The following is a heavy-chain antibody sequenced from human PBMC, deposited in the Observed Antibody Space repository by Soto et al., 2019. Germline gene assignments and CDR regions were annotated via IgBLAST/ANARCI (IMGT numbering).Heavy chain of an antibody. CDR2: IIPIFGTA. CDR3: AREGRTTVTTDYYYGMDV. J-gene: IGHJ6*02. D-gene: IGHD4-17*01. CDR1: GGTFSSYA. Sequence: GASVKVSCKASGGTFSSYAISWVRQAPGQGLEWMGGIIPIFGTANYAQKFQGRVTITADESTSTAYMELSSLRSEDTAVYYCAREGRTTVTTDYYYGMDVWGQGTTVTVSS. V-gene: IGHV1-69*13.